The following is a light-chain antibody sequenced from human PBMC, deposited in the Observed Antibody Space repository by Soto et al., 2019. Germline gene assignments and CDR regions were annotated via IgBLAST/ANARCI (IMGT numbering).Light chain of an antibody. CDR3: QQYGSSPFP. Sequence: EIVVTQSPGTLSLSTGERATPSCKASQSVSSSYLAWYQHKPGQAPRLLIYGASSRATGIPDRFSGSGSGTDFTLTISILEPEDFAVYYCQQYGSSPFPFGPVTKVDIK. J-gene: IGKJ3*01. V-gene: IGKV3-20*01. CDR1: QSVSSSY. CDR2: GAS.